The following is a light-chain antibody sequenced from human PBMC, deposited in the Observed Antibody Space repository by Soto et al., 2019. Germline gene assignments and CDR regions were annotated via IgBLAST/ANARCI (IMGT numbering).Light chain of an antibody. CDR2: DAS. CDR1: QSISSH. V-gene: IGKV3-11*01. Sequence: EIVLTQSPATLSLSPGERATLSCRASQSISSHLAWYQQKPCQAPRLLLYDASNRSTGILARFSGSGSGTDFTLTISSLEGEDFAVYYCQQRSTWPRTFGGGNKVEI. CDR3: QQRSTWPRT. J-gene: IGKJ4*01.